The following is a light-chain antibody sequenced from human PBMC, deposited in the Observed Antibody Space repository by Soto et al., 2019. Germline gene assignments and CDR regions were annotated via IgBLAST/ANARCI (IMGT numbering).Light chain of an antibody. V-gene: IGKV1-39*01. CDR2: AAS. Sequence: DIQMTQSPSSLSASVGDRVTITCRASQSISTFLNWYQQQPGKAPKLLIYAASTLHSGVPSRFSASGSGTDFSLTISSLQPEDFATYYCQHADTFGQGTKVDIK. CDR3: QHADT. CDR1: QSISTF. J-gene: IGKJ2*01.